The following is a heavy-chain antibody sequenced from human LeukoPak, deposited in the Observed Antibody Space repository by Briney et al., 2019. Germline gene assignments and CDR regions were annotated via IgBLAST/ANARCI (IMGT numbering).Heavy chain of an antibody. V-gene: IGHV3-30*02. CDR3: AKAGSGWYAPY. J-gene: IGHJ4*02. CDR2: VRYNGNDK. Sequence: GGSLRLSCAASGFTFTAYGMQWVRQAPGKGLEWVAFVRYNGNDKYYADSVKGRFAISRDNSKNTVDLQMDSLRAEDTAVYYCAKAGSGWYAPYWGQGTLVTVS. D-gene: IGHD6-19*01. CDR1: GFTFTAYG.